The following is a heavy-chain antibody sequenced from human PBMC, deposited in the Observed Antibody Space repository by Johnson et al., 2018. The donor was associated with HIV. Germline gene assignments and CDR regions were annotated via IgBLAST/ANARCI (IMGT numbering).Heavy chain of an antibody. Sequence: VQLVESGGGLIQPGGSLRLSCAASGITFDDYGMSWVRQAPGKGLEWVSGINPDGSSPDYADSVKGRFTISRDNAKNTLYLQMNRLRAEDTAVYYCATLKGPRLHIAARRPDAFDIWGQGTMVTVSS. V-gene: IGHV3-20*04. CDR3: ATLKGPRLHIAARRPDAFDI. J-gene: IGHJ3*02. D-gene: IGHD6-6*01. CDR1: GITFDDYG. CDR2: INPDGSSP.